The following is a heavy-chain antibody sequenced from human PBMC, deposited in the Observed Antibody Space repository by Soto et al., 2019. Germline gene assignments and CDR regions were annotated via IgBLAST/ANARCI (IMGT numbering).Heavy chain of an antibody. D-gene: IGHD3-22*01. CDR1: GGSISSYY. V-gene: IGHV4-59*08. CDR3: ARQLPSGYYDY. J-gene: IGHJ4*02. CDR2: MYYSGST. Sequence: PSETLSLTCTVSGGSISSYYWSWIRQPPGKGLEWIGYMYYSGSTNYNPSLKSRVTLSVDTSKNQCSLKLSSVTAADTAVYYCARQLPSGYYDYWGQGILVTVSS.